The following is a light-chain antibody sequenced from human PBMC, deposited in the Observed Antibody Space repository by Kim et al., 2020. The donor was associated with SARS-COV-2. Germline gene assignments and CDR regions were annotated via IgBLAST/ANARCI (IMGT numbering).Light chain of an antibody. V-gene: IGLV3-1*01. CDR3: QAWDTTVV. CDR1: KLGDKY. CDR2: QDK. J-gene: IGLJ2*01. Sequence: VSVSPGQTASITCSGNKLGDKYVCWYQQRPGQSPVLVIYQDKNRPSGIPERFSGSNSGNTATLTISGTQAMDEADYYCQAWDTTVVFGGGTKLTVL.